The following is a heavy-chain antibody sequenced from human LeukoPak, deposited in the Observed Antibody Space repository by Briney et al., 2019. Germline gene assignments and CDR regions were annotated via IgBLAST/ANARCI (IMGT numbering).Heavy chain of an antibody. CDR2: IIPIFGTA. Sequence: GASVKVSCKASGGTFSSYAISWVRQAPGQGLEWMGRIIPIFGTANYAQKFQGRVTITTDESTSTAYMELSSLRSEDTAVYYCARDPPYCGGDCYDYWGQGTLVTVSS. V-gene: IGHV1-69*05. CDR3: ARDPPYCGGDCYDY. J-gene: IGHJ4*02. D-gene: IGHD2-21*01. CDR1: GGTFSSYA.